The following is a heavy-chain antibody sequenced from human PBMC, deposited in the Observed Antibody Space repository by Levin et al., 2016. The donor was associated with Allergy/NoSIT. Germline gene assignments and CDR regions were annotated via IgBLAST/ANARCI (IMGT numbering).Heavy chain of an antibody. V-gene: IGHV4-34*01. CDR2: ISPGGRS. CDR3: ARGQGEQGLDI. CDR1: RGSLIDSS. D-gene: IGHD1/OR15-1a*01. Sequence: SETLSLTCSVSRGSLIDSSCSWIRQAPGQGLEWIGDISPGGRSNHSPSLNSRVTLSVDRSRKQFSLRLTSVTAADTALYFCARGQGEQGLDIWGQGTMVAVSS. J-gene: IGHJ3*02.